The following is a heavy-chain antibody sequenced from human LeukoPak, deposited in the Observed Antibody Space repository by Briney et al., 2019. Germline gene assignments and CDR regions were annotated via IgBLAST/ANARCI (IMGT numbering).Heavy chain of an antibody. J-gene: IGHJ4*02. CDR1: GYSISSGYY. Sequence: SETLSLTCTVSGYSISSGYYWGWIRQPPGKGLEWIGSIYHSGSSYYNPSLKSRVTMSVDTSKNQFSLKLSSVTAADTAVYYCARASSGYYGVYFDYWGQGTLVTVSS. CDR3: ARASSGYYGVYFDY. V-gene: IGHV4-38-2*02. D-gene: IGHD3-22*01. CDR2: IYHSGSS.